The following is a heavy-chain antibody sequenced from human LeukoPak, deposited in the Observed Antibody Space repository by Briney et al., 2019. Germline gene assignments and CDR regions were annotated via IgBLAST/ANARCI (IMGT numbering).Heavy chain of an antibody. CDR3: ARHSGSGWQALGY. D-gene: IGHD6-19*01. J-gene: IGHJ4*02. V-gene: IGHV1-18*04. CDR1: GHTFSNYG. Sequence: GASVKVSCKASGHTFSNYGISWVRQAPGLGLEWMGWTSYNGNTNYAQKFLDRVTMTTDTSTTTAYMELRSLESDDTAVYYCARHSGSGWQALGYWGQGTLVTVSS. CDR2: TSYNGNT.